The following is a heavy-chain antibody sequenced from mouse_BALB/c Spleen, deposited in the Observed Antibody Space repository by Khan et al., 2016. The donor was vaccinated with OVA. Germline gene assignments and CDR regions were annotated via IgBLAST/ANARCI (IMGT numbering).Heavy chain of an antibody. Sequence: EVELVESGGGLVQPGGSRKLSCAASGFTFSTYGMHWVRQAPEKGLEWVAYISGDSSTIYYADTVKGRFTISRDNPKNTLFLQMISLMSEDTARDYCATSYFYGYYFDYWGPGTTLTVSS. J-gene: IGHJ2*01. D-gene: IGHD1-1*01. CDR3: ATSYFYGYYFDY. CDR1: GFTFSTYG. V-gene: IGHV5-17*02. CDR2: ISGDSSTI.